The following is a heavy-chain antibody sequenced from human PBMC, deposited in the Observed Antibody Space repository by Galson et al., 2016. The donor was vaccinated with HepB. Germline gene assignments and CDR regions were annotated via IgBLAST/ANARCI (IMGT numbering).Heavy chain of an antibody. D-gene: IGHD3-10*01. CDR1: GGSISSGGYY. J-gene: IGHJ2*01. V-gene: IGHV4-31*03. Sequence: TLSLTCTVSGGSISSGGYYWSWIRQHPGKGLEWIGYIYYSGSTYYNPPLKSRVTISVDTSKNQFSLKLSSVTAADTAVYYCARAYRGRWYFDLWGRGTLVTVS. CDR2: IYYSGST. CDR3: ARAYRGRWYFDL.